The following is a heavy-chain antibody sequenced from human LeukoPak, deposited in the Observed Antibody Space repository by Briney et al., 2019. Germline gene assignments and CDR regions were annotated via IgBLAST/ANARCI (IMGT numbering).Heavy chain of an antibody. CDR3: AKGSRGYCSGGSCYSAFDY. V-gene: IGHV3-9*01. J-gene: IGHJ4*02. D-gene: IGHD2-15*01. Sequence: LRLSCAASGFTFSSYSMNWVRQAPGKGLEWVSGISWNSGSIGYADSVKGRFTISRDNAKNSLYLQMNSLRAEDTALYYCAKGSRGYCSGGSCYSAFDYWGQGTLVTVSS. CDR2: ISWNSGSI. CDR1: GFTFSSYS.